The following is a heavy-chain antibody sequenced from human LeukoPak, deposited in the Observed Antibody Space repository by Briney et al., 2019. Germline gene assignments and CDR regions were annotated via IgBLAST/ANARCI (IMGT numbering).Heavy chain of an antibody. V-gene: IGHV4-38-2*02. CDR1: GYSISSGYY. D-gene: IGHD3-10*01. CDR2: INHSGST. Sequence: SETLSLTRTVSGYSISSGYYWSWIRQPPGKGLEWIGEINHSGSTNYNPSLKSRVTISVDTSKNQFSLKLSSVTAADTAVYYCARRGRKDITMVRGVSSRSQYNWFDPWGQGTLVTVSS. CDR3: ARRGRKDITMVRGVSSRSQYNWFDP. J-gene: IGHJ5*02.